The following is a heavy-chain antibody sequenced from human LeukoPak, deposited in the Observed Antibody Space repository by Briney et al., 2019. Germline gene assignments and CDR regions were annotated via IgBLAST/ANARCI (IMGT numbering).Heavy chain of an antibody. CDR1: GGSVSSSSYY. CDR2: IFYSGNT. J-gene: IGHJ4*02. Sequence: PSETLSLTCTVSGGSVSSSSYYWGWIRQPPGKGLEWIGSIFYSGNTYYNPSLKSRVTISVDTSKNQFSLKLSSVTAADTAVYYCARSTVTTWVGDFDYWGRGTLVTVSS. D-gene: IGHD4-17*01. V-gene: IGHV4-39*01. CDR3: ARSTVTTWVGDFDY.